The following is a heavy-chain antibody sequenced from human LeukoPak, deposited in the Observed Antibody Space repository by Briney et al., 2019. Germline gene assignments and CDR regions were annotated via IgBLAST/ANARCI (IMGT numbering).Heavy chain of an antibody. V-gene: IGHV3-74*03. J-gene: IGHJ4*02. Sequence: GGSLRLSCAASGFTFSGYWMHWVRQAPGKGLVWVSRINSDGISTKYADSVEGRFTISRDNAKNTLHLQMNSLRPEDTAVYYCTTSGFSGDYEYYFDNWGQGTLVTVSS. CDR2: INSDGIST. CDR3: TTSGFSGDYEYYFDN. D-gene: IGHD4-17*01. CDR1: GFTFSGYW.